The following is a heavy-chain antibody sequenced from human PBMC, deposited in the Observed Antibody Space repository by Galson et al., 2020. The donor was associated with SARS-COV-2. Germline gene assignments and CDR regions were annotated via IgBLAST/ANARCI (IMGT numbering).Heavy chain of an antibody. CDR1: GGSISSGGYY. J-gene: IGHJ6*02. D-gene: IGHD6-13*01. Sequence: SETLSLTCTVSGGSISSGGYYWSWIRQHPGKGLEWIGCIYYSRSTYYNPSLKSRVTISVDTSKNQFSLKLSSVTAADTAVYYCAGSSSVINYYYYGMDVWGQGTTVTVSS. CDR2: IYYSRST. V-gene: IGHV4-31*03. CDR3: AGSSSVINYYYYGMDV.